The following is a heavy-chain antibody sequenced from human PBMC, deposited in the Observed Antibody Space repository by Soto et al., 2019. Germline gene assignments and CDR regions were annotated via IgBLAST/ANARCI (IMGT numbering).Heavy chain of an antibody. J-gene: IGHJ4*02. D-gene: IGHD1-26*01. CDR2: ISFDGRNE. CDR3: AKARTWSRWELLYPLDY. CDR1: GFTFSTYG. Sequence: QVQLVESGGGVVQPGRSLRLSCAASGFTFSTYGMHWVRQAPGKGLEWVAVISFDGRNEYYADSVKGRFTISRDNFKNTLYLQMNSLTTEDTAVYFCAKARTWSRWELLYPLDYGGQGTLVTVSS. V-gene: IGHV3-30*18.